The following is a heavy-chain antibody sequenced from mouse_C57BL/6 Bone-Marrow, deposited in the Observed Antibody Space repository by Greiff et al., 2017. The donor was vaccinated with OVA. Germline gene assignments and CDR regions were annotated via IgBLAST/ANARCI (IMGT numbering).Heavy chain of an antibody. CDR1: GYTFTDYN. J-gene: IGHJ1*03. Sequence: VQLQQSGPELVKPGASVKMSCKASGYTFTDYNMHWVKQSHGKSLEWIGYINPNNGGTSYNQKFKGKATLTVNKSSSTAYMELRSLTSEDSAVYYCERDDGSSYWYFDVWGTGTTVTVSS. CDR2: INPNNGGT. CDR3: ERDDGSSYWYFDV. D-gene: IGHD1-1*01. V-gene: IGHV1-22*01.